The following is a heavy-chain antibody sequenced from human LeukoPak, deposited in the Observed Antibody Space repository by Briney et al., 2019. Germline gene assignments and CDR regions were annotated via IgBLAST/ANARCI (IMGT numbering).Heavy chain of an antibody. CDR2: INRDGSER. CDR3: ARRNAMDV. Sequence: GGSLRLSCAASGFTFSNYWMTWVRQAPGKGLEWVANINRDGSERYYVDSVKGRFTISRDDAKSSLYLQMNSLRAEDTAVYYRARRNAMDVWGQGTTVIVFS. CDR1: GFTFSNYW. J-gene: IGHJ6*02. V-gene: IGHV3-7*03.